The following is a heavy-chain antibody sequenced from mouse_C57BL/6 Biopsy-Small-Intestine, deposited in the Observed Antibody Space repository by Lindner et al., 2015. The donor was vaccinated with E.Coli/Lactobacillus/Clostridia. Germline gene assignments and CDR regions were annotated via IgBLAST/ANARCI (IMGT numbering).Heavy chain of an antibody. CDR2: IDPEDGVT. Sequence: EVQLQESGAELVKPGASVKLSCTASGFNIKDYYMHWVKQRTEQGLEWIGRIDPEDGVTKYAPKFQGKATIRADISSNTAYLQLSSLTSEDTAVYYCARGLGRAWFAYWGQGTLVTVSA. CDR1: GFNIKDYY. V-gene: IGHV14-2*01. J-gene: IGHJ3*01. D-gene: IGHD4-1*01. CDR3: ARGLGRAWFAY.